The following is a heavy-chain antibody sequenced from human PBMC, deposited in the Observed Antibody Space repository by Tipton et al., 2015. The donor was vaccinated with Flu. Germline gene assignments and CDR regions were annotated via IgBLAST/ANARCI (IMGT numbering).Heavy chain of an antibody. D-gene: IGHD2-2*01. Sequence: TLSLTCTVSGGTISSYYWSWIRQPPGKGLEWIGYIYYSGSTNYNPSLKSRVTISVDTSKNQFSLKLSSVTAADTAVYYCARTIVVVPAVMMWFDPWGQGTLVTVSS. CDR3: ARTIVVVPAVMMWFDP. J-gene: IGHJ5*02. CDR1: GGTISSYY. CDR2: IYYSGST. V-gene: IGHV4-59*08.